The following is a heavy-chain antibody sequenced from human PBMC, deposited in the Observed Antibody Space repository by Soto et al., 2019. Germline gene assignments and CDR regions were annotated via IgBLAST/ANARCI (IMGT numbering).Heavy chain of an antibody. CDR1: GDSISRTNDY. D-gene: IGHD3-10*01. V-gene: IGHV4-39*01. CDR3: ARHSFGELLYAFHM. J-gene: IGHJ3*02. Sequence: QSQLQESGPGLVKPSESLSLTCSVSGDSISRTNDYWAWIRQPPGKGLEWIGSIFYSGSTFYSPSLKARVLICIVTSTNQFSLKLTSITPANMAADYCARHSFGELLYAFHMWGQGTMVIVSS. CDR2: IFYSGST.